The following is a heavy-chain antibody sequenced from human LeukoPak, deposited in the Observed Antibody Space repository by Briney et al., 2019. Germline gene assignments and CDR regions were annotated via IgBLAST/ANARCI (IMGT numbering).Heavy chain of an antibody. Sequence: GGSLRLSCAASGFTFSNYNMNWVRQAPGKGLEWVSHITSSSTIYYADSVKGRFTISRDNAKNSLYLQMNSLRDEDTAVYYCARRFDSWGQGTLVTVSS. J-gene: IGHJ4*02. V-gene: IGHV3-48*02. CDR3: ARRFDS. CDR2: ITSSSTI. CDR1: GFTFSNYN.